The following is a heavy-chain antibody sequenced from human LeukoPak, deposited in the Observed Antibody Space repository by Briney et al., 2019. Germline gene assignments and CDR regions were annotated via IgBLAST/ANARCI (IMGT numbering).Heavy chain of an antibody. Sequence: PGGSLRLSCAASGFTFSSYAMSWVRQAPGKGLEWVSAISGSGGSTYYADSVKGRFTISRDNSKNTLYLQMNSLRAEDTAVYYCATTYRYCSSTSCYGSLAFDIWGQGTMVTVSS. V-gene: IGHV3-23*01. J-gene: IGHJ3*02. CDR1: GFTFSSYA. D-gene: IGHD2-2*01. CDR3: ATTYRYCSSTSCYGSLAFDI. CDR2: ISGSGGST.